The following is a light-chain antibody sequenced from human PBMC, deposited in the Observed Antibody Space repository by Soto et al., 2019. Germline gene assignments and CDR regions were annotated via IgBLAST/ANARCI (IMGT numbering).Light chain of an antibody. V-gene: IGKV3-11*01. J-gene: IGKJ5*01. Sequence: ELVLTQSPATLSLSPGERATLSCRASQFLSSYLAWYQQKPGQPPRLLIYDTSNRAAGIPARFSGSRSGTDVPLSVSSLEPEDFAVYFCHPRYKFGQGTRLEIK. CDR2: DTS. CDR3: HPRYK. CDR1: QFLSSY.